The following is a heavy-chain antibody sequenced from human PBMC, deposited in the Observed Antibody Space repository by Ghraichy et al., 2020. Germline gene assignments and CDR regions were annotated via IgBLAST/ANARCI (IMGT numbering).Heavy chain of an antibody. J-gene: IGHJ6*02. Sequence: GGSLRLSCAASDFTFSTYSMNWVRQAPGKGLEWVSSISVSSNYIYYADSVKGRFTVSRDNAKNSLYLQMKSLRAEDTAVYYCARELRGVIPYYYYGMDVWGQGTTVTVSS. CDR1: DFTFSTYS. CDR2: ISVSSNYI. D-gene: IGHD3-10*01. CDR3: ARELRGVIPYYYYGMDV. V-gene: IGHV3-21*01.